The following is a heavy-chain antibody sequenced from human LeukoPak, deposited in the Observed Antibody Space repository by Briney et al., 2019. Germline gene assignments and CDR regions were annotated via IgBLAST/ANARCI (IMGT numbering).Heavy chain of an antibody. CDR2: ISYDGSNK. CDR1: GFTFSSYA. Sequence: PGGSLRLSCAASGFTFSSYAMHWVRQAPGKGLEWVAVISYDGSNKFYADPVKGRFTISRDNSKNTLYLQMNSLRAEDTAMYNCARDAFSSSSSSFPLDYWGQGTLVTVSS. J-gene: IGHJ4*02. CDR3: ARDAFSSSSSSFPLDY. V-gene: IGHV3-30-3*01. D-gene: IGHD2-2*01.